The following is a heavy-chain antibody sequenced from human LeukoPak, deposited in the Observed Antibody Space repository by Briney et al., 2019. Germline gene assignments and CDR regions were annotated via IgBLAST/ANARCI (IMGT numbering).Heavy chain of an antibody. D-gene: IGHD2-2*01. CDR3: ATPYCSSISCLDVFNM. Sequence: SQTLSLTCNVSGVSVSDGRYYWTWIRQHPGKGLEWIGYKYYSGSANYNPSLRRRLTISLDTSKNQFSLQLSSVTAADTATYYCATPYCSSISCLDVFNMWGQGTRVTVSS. CDR2: KYYSGSA. V-gene: IGHV4-31*03. CDR1: GVSVSDGRYY. J-gene: IGHJ3*02.